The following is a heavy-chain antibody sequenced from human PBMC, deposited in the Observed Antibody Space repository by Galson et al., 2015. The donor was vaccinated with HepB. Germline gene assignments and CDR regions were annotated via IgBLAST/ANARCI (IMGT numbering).Heavy chain of an antibody. V-gene: IGHV3-48*01. CDR1: GFTFSSYS. CDR2: ISSSSSTI. CDR3: ARGPGIAGQGSYYYYYMDV. D-gene: IGHD6-13*01. Sequence: SLRLSCAASGFTFSSYSMNWVRQAPGKGLEWVSYISSSSSTIYYADSVKGRFTISRDNAKNSLYLQMNSLRAEDTAVYYCARGPGIAGQGSYYYYYMDVWGKGTTVTVSS. J-gene: IGHJ6*03.